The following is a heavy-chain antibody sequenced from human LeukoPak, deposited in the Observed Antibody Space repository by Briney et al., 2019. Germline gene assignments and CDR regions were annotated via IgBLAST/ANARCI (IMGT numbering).Heavy chain of an antibody. CDR3: SRNWFDP. V-gene: IGHV3-53*05. Sequence: GGSLRLSCAASGFTFSTYAMSWVRQAPGKGLEWVSVIYSGGSTYYADSVKGRFTISRDKSKNTVYLQMNSLRFEDTAMYYCSRNWFDPWGQGTLVTVSS. J-gene: IGHJ5*02. CDR2: IYSGGST. CDR1: GFTFSTYA.